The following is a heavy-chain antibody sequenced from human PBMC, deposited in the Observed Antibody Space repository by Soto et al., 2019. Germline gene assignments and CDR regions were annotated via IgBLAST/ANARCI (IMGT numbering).Heavy chain of an antibody. V-gene: IGHV1-69*13. CDR1: GGTFSSYA. Sequence: VNVSFKASGGTFSSYAISWVRQAPGQGLEWMRRIIPIFGTANYAQKFQGRVKITEDASTSTAYMELTSLRSEDKAVYYCARGPGYSPDYWGQGTLVTVSS. CDR2: IIPIFGTA. D-gene: IGHD1-1*01. CDR3: ARGPGYSPDY. J-gene: IGHJ4*02.